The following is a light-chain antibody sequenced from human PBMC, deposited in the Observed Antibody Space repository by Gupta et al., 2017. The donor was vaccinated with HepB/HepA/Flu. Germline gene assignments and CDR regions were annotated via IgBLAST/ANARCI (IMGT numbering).Light chain of an antibody. J-gene: IGKJ4*01. Sequence: DLKMTQSTSSVSAFVGDRVTITCRASQGISSLLAWYQQKPGKAPNLLIYAASSLQSGVPSRFSGSGSGTDFTLTISSLQPEDFATYYCQQTNSFPLTFGGGTKVEIK. V-gene: IGKV1-12*01. CDR1: QGISSL. CDR3: QQTNSFPLT. CDR2: AAS.